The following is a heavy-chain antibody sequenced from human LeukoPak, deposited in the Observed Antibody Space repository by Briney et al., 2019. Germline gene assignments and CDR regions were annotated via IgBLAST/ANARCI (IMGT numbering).Heavy chain of an antibody. CDR3: ARAQWLVPPYFDF. D-gene: IGHD6-19*01. V-gene: IGHV4-38-2*01. CDR1: GYSISSNYD. CDR2: IYHTGRT. Sequence: SETLSLTCAVSGYSISSNYDWGWIRQPPGKGLEWIGSIYHTGRTYYNPSLKCRVTISVDTSKNQFSLKLNSVTAADTAVYYCARAQWLVPPYFDFWGQGTLVTVSS. J-gene: IGHJ4*02.